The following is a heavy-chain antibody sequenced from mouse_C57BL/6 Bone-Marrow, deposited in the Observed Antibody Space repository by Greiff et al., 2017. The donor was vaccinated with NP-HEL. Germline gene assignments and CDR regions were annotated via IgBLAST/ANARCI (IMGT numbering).Heavy chain of an antibody. Sequence: EVQLHQSGAELVRPGASVKLSCTASGFNIKDDYMHWVKQRPEQGLEWIGWIDPENGDTEYASKFQGKATITADTSSNTAYLQLSSLTSEDTAVYYCTTDDYDPSWFAYWGQGTLVTVSA. CDR1: GFNIKDDY. D-gene: IGHD2-4*01. J-gene: IGHJ3*01. V-gene: IGHV14-4*01. CDR3: TTDDYDPSWFAY. CDR2: IDPENGDT.